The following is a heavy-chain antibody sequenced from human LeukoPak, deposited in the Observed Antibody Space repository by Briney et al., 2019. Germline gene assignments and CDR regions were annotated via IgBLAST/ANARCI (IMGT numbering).Heavy chain of an antibody. V-gene: IGHV1-2*02. J-gene: IGHJ4*02. D-gene: IGHD4-23*01. Sequence: ASVKVSCKSSGYTFTGYYMHWVRQAPGQGLEWMGWINPNSGGTNYAQKFQGRVTMTRDTSISTAYMELSRLRSDDTAVYYCASTYGGNSRKGVDYWGQGTLVTVSS. CDR1: GYTFTGYY. CDR2: INPNSGGT. CDR3: ASTYGGNSRKGVDY.